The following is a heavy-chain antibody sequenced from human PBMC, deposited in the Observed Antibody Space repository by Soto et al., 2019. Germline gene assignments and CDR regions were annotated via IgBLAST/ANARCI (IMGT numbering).Heavy chain of an antibody. CDR1: GFSLSSSGVS. J-gene: IGHJ3*01. CDR3: THSNRYSAFDF. V-gene: IGHV2-5*01. CDR2: IYWNDDK. Sequence: QITLKESGPMLVKPTQTLTLTCTFSGFSLSSSGVSVGWNRQPPGKALEWLAHIYWNDDKRYSPSLKHRLIITKDTSKNQVILTMTDMDPVDTATFYCTHSNRYSAFDFWGQGTMVAVSS. D-gene: IGHD2-15*01.